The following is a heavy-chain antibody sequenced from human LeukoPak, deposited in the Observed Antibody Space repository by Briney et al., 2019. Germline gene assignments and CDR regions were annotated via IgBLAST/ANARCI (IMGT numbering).Heavy chain of an antibody. D-gene: IGHD3-22*01. CDR1: GGTFSSYT. CDR2: IIPILGIA. J-gene: IGHJ3*02. Sequence: SVKVSCKASGGTFSSYTISWVRQAPGQGLEWMGGIIPILGIANYAQKFQGRVTITADKSTSTAYMELSSLRSEDTAVYYCARFYYDQGDAFDIWGQGTMVTVSS. V-gene: IGHV1-69*10. CDR3: ARFYYDQGDAFDI.